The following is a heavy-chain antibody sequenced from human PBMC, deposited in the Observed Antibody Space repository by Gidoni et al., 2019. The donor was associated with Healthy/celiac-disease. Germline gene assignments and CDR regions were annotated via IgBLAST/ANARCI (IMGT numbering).Heavy chain of an antibody. J-gene: IGHJ4*02. CDR3: ARDDIVVVPAAHYFDY. V-gene: IGHV3-21*01. D-gene: IGHD2-2*01. Sequence: EVQLVESGGGLVKPGGSLRLSCAASGFTFSSYSMNWVRQAPGKGLEWVSSISSSSSYIYYADSVKGRFTISRDNAKNSLYLQMNSLRAEDTAVYYCARDDIVVVPAAHYFDYWGQGTLVTVSS. CDR1: GFTFSSYS. CDR2: ISSSSSYI.